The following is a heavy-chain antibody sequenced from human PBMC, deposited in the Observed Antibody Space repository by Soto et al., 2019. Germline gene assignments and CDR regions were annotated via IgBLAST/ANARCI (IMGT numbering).Heavy chain of an antibody. V-gene: IGHV4-34*01. D-gene: IGHD3-3*01. J-gene: IGHJ5*02. Sequence: SETLSLTCAVYGGSFSGYYWSWIRQPPGKGLEWFGEINHSGSTNYNPSLKSRVTISVDTSKNQFSLKLSSVTAADTAVYYCARGLPPRFLGWLSPHSVWFDPWGQGTLVTVSS. CDR2: INHSGST. CDR3: ARGLPPRFLGWLSPHSVWFDP. CDR1: GGSFSGYY.